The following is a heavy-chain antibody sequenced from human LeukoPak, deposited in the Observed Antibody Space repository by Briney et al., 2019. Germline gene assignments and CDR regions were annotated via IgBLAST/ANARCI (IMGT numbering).Heavy chain of an antibody. V-gene: IGHV3-49*04. J-gene: IGHJ4*02. Sequence: GRSLRLSCTASGFTFGDYTISWVRQAPGKGLGWVGFIRSKAYGGTTEYAASVKGRFTVSRADSKSIAYLQMNSLKTEDTAVYYCTRGPMEYAYYDFWSGYYMAGDYWGQGTLVTVSS. CDR2: IRSKAYGGTT. D-gene: IGHD3-3*01. CDR3: TRGPMEYAYYDFWSGYYMAGDY. CDR1: GFTFGDYT.